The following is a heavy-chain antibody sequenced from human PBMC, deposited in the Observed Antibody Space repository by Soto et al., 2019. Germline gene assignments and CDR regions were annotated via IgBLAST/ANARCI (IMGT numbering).Heavy chain of an antibody. CDR3: TSPMYPDPLGIAVAGFDY. CDR1: GFTFSGSA. J-gene: IGHJ4*02. Sequence: GGSLRLSCAASGFTFSGSAMHWVHQASGKGLEWVGRIRSKANSYATAYAASVKGRFTISRDDSKNTAYLQMNSLKTEDTAVYYCTSPMYPDPLGIAVAGFDYWGQGTLVTVSS. D-gene: IGHD6-19*01. CDR2: IRSKANSYAT. V-gene: IGHV3-73*01.